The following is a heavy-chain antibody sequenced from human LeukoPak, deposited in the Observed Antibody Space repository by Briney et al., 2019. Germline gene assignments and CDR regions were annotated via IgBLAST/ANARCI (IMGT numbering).Heavy chain of an antibody. CDR1: GYTFTNYG. J-gene: IGHJ6*03. CDR2: ISAYNGNT. Sequence: ASVKVSCKASGYTFTNYGISWVRQAPGQGLEWMGWISAYNGNTNYAQKLQGRVTMTTDTSTSTAYMELRSLRSDDTAVYYCARARSLGSYYYYYMDVWGKGTTVTVSS. D-gene: IGHD7-27*01. V-gene: IGHV1-18*01. CDR3: ARARSLGSYYYYYMDV.